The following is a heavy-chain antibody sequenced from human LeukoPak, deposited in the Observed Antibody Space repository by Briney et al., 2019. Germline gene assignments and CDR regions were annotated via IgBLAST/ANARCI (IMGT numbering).Heavy chain of an antibody. CDR1: GGSFSGYY. Sequence: SETLSLTCAVYGGSFSGYYWSWLRQPPGKGLEWIGEINHSGSTNYNPSLKSRVTISVDTSKNQFSLKLSSVTAADTAVYYCARVKCRDGDYVGYYYYGMDVWGQGTTVTVSS. V-gene: IGHV4-34*01. J-gene: IGHJ6*02. CDR3: ARVKCRDGDYVGYYYYGMDV. CDR2: INHSGST. D-gene: IGHD4-17*01.